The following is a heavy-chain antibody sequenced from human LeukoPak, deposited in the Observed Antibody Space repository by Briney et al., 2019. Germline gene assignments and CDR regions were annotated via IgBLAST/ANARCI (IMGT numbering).Heavy chain of an antibody. CDR1: GGSFSGYY. CDR3: ARDKNDAFDI. Sequence: PSETLSLTCAVYGGSFSGYYWSWIRQPPGKGLEWIGEINHSGSTNYNPSLKSRVTVSVDTSKNQFSLKLSSVTAADTAVYYCARDKNDAFDIWGQGTMVTVSS. J-gene: IGHJ3*02. CDR2: INHSGST. V-gene: IGHV4-34*01.